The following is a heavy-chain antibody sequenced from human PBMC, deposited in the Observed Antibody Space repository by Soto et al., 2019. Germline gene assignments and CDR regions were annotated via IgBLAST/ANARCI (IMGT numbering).Heavy chain of an antibody. CDR2: IIPMSGRT. V-gene: IGHV1-69*06. CDR3: SRGSDYLFDT. CDR1: GGTFSTYA. D-gene: IGHD4-17*01. J-gene: IGHJ5*02. Sequence: QIQLVQSGAEVKKPGSSVKVSCKASGGTFSTYAISWVRQAPGQGLEWMGGIIPMSGRTTYAQKFQDRVTITADKSPTTAYIEMSSLRSEDTAVYYCSRGSDYLFDTWGRGTLVTVSS.